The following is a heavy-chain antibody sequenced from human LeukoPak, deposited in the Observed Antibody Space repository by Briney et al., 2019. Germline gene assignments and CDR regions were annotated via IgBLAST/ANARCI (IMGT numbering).Heavy chain of an antibody. CDR2: ISGDGVTT. CDR3: ARESGKFDY. Sequence: GGSLRLSCAASGFTVSSNYMSWVRQAPGKGLEWVSLISGDGVTTFYADSVKGRFSISRDNSKNSLSLEMNSLRTEDTAMYYCARESGKFDYWGQGTLVAVSS. V-gene: IGHV3-43*02. J-gene: IGHJ4*02. CDR1: GFTVSSNY.